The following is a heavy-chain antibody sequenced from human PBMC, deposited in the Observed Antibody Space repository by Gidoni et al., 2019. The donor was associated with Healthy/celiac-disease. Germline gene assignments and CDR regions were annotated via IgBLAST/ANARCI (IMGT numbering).Heavy chain of an antibody. V-gene: IGHV4-4*07. D-gene: IGHD2-15*01. CDR3: ARGAYCSGGSCYATIAYFDY. CDR2: IYTSGST. Sequence: QVQLQESGPGLVKPSETLSLTCTVSGGSISRYSWSWIRQPAGKGLEWIGRIYTSGSTNYNPSLKSRVTMSVDTSKNQFSLKLSSVTAADTAVYYCARGAYCSGGSCYATIAYFDYWGQGTLVTVSS. J-gene: IGHJ4*02. CDR1: GGSISRYS.